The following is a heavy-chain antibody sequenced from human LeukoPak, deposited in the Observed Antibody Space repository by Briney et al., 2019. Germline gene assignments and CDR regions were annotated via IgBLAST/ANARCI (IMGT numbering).Heavy chain of an antibody. CDR2: INPSGGST. CDR3: ARDWVGAGLFDY. J-gene: IGHJ4*02. V-gene: IGHV1-46*01. D-gene: IGHD1-26*01. Sequence: ASVKVSCKASGYTFTSYYMFWVRQAPGQGLEWMGIINPSGGSTSYAQKFQGRVTMTRDTSTSTVYMELSSLRSEDTAVYYCARDWVGAGLFDYWGQGTLVTVSS. CDR1: GYTFTSYY.